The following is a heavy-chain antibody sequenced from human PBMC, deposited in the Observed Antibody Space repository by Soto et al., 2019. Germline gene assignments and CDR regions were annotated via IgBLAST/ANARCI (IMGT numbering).Heavy chain of an antibody. CDR2: ITDNGGST. J-gene: IGHJ4*02. Sequence: GGSLRLSCAASGVTFSRDDRSWIRQPPGKGLEWVALITDNGGSTYYAASLKGRFTISGDTTKNTLSLKMSTLSAEDTAVYYCARERATTPAFDYWGQGALVTVSS. CDR3: ARERATTPAFDY. CDR1: GVTFSRDD. V-gene: IGHV3-23*01. D-gene: IGHD4-17*01.